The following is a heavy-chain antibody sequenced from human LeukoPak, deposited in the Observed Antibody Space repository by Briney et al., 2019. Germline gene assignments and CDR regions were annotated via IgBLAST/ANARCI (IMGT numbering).Heavy chain of an antibody. V-gene: IGHV1-46*01. CDR2: INPDGGNT. Sequence: ASVKVSCKASGYTFTSYYMHWVRQAPGQGLEWMGIINPDGGNTNYAQNFQGRVTLTRDTSTSTVYMGLSSLRSEDTAIYYCARIRDGYNDAYDLWGQGTVVTVPS. CDR1: GYTFTSYY. CDR3: ARIRDGYNDAYDL. J-gene: IGHJ3*01. D-gene: IGHD5-24*01.